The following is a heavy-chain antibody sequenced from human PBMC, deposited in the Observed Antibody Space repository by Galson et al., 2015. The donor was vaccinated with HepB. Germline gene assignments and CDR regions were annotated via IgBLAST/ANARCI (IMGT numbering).Heavy chain of an antibody. J-gene: IGHJ4*02. CDR3: ARGGDYYDSKRPIDY. V-gene: IGHV4-34*01. CDR2: INHSGST. Sequence: LTCAVYGGSFSGYYWSWIRQPPGKGLEWIGEINHSGSTNYNPSLKSRVTISMDMSKHQFSLKLSSVIAADTAVYYCARGGDYYDSKRPIDYWGQGTLVTVSS. D-gene: IGHD3-22*01. CDR1: GGSFSGYY.